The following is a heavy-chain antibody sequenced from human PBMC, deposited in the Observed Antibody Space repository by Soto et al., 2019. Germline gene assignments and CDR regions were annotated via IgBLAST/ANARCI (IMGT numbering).Heavy chain of an antibody. CDR3: AIRSVYGYYYDRSGSHWYFDL. CDR1: GGTFSSYA. D-gene: IGHD3-22*01. J-gene: IGHJ2*01. Sequence: QVQLVQSGAEVKKPGSSVKVSCKASGGTFSSYAISWVRQAPGQGLEWMGGIIPIFGTANYAEKFQGRVTIPADESTSTAYMELSSLRSEDTAVYYCAIRSVYGYYYDRSGSHWYFDLWGRGTLVTVSS. V-gene: IGHV1-69*01. CDR2: IIPIFGTA.